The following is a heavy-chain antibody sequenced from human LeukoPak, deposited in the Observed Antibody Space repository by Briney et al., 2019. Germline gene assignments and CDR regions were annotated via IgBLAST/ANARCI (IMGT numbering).Heavy chain of an antibody. V-gene: IGHV1-69*05. J-gene: IGHJ6*02. CDR3: ARGMSEYSSSWYRWYYYGMDV. CDR1: GGTFSSYA. D-gene: IGHD6-13*01. Sequence: GASVKDTCKASGGTFSSYAISWVRQAPGQGLEWMGGIIPIFGTANYAQKFQGRVTITTDESTSTAYMELSSLRSEDTAVYYCARGMSEYSSSWYRWYYYGMDVWGQGTTVTVSS. CDR2: IIPIFGTA.